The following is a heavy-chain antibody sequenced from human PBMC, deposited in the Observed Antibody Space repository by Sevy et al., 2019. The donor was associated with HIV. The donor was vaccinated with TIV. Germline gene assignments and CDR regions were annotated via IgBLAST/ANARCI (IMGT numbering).Heavy chain of an antibody. D-gene: IGHD3-9*01. CDR2: ISYDGSNK. CDR1: GFTFSSYA. Sequence: GGSLRLSCAATGFTFSSYAMHWVRQAPGKGLEWVAVISYDGSNKYYPDSVKGRFTISRDNSKNRLYLQMNSLRPEDTAVYYCARGSIRYYHILTGGFDPWGQGTLVTVSS. J-gene: IGHJ5*02. V-gene: IGHV3-30-3*01. CDR3: ARGSIRYYHILTGGFDP.